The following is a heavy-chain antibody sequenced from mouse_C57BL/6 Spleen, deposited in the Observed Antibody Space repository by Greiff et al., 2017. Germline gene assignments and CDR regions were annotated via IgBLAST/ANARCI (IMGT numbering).Heavy chain of an antibody. Sequence: VQLQQSGAELAKPGASVKLSCKASGYTFTSYWMHWVKQRPGQGLEWIGYINPSSGYTKYNQKFKDKATLTADKSSSTAYMQLSSLTYEDSAVYYCARWRITTVVATHYYAMDYWGQGTSVTVSS. CDR3: ARWRITTVVATHYYAMDY. V-gene: IGHV1-7*01. D-gene: IGHD1-1*01. CDR1: GYTFTSYW. J-gene: IGHJ4*01. CDR2: INPSSGYT.